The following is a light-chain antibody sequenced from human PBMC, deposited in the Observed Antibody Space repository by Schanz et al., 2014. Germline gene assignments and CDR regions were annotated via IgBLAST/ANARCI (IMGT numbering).Light chain of an antibody. CDR1: SSDVGGYNY. J-gene: IGLJ3*02. Sequence: QSALTQPPSASGSPGQSVTISCTGTSSDVGGYNYVSWYQQHPGKAPKLMIYDVTKRPSGVPDRFSGSKSGNTASLTISGLQAEDEADYYCGSYAGNINWVFGGGTKLTVL. CDR3: GSYAGNINWV. CDR2: DVT. V-gene: IGLV2-8*01.